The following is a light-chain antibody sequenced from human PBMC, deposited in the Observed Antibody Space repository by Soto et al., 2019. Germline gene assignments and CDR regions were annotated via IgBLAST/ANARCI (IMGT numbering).Light chain of an antibody. CDR2: TNT. V-gene: IGLV1-40*01. CDR1: SSNIGAGYD. CDR3: QSYDRSLSGVI. J-gene: IGLJ2*01. Sequence: QSVLTQPPSVSGTLGQRVIISCTGSSSNIGAGYDVEWYQQLPGTAPKLLIHTNTNRPSGVPDRFSASKSGTSASLAITGLQAEDEADYHCQSYDRSLSGVIFGGGTKL.